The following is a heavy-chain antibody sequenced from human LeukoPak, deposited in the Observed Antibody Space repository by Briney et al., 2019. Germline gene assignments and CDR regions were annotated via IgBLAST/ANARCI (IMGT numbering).Heavy chain of an antibody. CDR2: IYSGGST. CDR1: GFAVSSNY. D-gene: IGHD5-12*01. J-gene: IGHJ4*02. Sequence: GGSLRLSCAASGFAVSSNYMSWVRQAPGKGLEWVSVIYSGGSTYYADSVKGRFTISRHNSKNTLYLQMNGLRAEDTAVYYCARLSGYYYRSFDYWGQGTLVTVSS. CDR3: ARLSGYYYRSFDY. V-gene: IGHV3-53*04.